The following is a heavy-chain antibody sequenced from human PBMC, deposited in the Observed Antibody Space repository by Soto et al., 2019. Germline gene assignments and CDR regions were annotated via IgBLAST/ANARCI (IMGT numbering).Heavy chain of an antibody. CDR3: ARGATTPENFDY. CDR2: IYYSGST. J-gene: IGHJ4*02. Sequence: SETLSLTCTVSGGSISSYYWSWIRQPPEKGLEWIGYIYYSGSTNYNPSLKSRVTISVDTSKNQFSLKLSSVTAADTAVYYCARGATTPENFDYWGQGTLVTVSS. V-gene: IGHV4-59*01. D-gene: IGHD1-26*01. CDR1: GGSISSYY.